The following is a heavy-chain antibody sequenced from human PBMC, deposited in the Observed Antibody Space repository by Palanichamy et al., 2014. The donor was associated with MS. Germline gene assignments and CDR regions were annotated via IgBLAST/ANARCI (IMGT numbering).Heavy chain of an antibody. CDR1: GGSISSYY. CDR2: ISYSGST. CDR3: ARHRGSGQWLVGFEY. D-gene: IGHD6-19*01. V-gene: IGHV4-59*08. Sequence: QVQLQESGPGLVKPSETLSLTCAVSGGSISSYYWSWIRQPPGKGLEWIGYISYSGSTNYNPSFKSRVTISGDTSKNQFSLKLISMTAADTAVYYCARHRGSGQWLVGFEYWGQGTLITVSS. J-gene: IGHJ4*02.